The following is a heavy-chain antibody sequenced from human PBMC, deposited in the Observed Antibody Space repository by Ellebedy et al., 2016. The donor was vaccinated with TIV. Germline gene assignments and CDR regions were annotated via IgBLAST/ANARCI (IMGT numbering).Heavy chain of an antibody. CDR3: AMGCGGDCYPGGLDY. CDR1: GGSISSSNW. J-gene: IGHJ4*02. CDR2: IYHSGST. D-gene: IGHD2-21*02. Sequence: MPSETLSLTCAVSGGSISSSNWWSWVRQPPGKGLEWIGEIYHSGSTNYNPSLKSRVTISVDKSKNQFSLKLSSVTAADTAVYYCAMGCGGDCYPGGLDYWGQGTLVTVSS. V-gene: IGHV4-4*02.